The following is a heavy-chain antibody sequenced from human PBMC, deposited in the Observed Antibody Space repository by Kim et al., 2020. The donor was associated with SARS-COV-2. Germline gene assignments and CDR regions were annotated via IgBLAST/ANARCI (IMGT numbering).Heavy chain of an antibody. V-gene: IGHV3-20*03. Sequence: YADSVKGRFTIARDNAKNALYLQMNSLRAEDTALYYCARPDQGTYNPFDYWGQGTLVTVSS. CDR3: ARPDQGTYNPFDY. J-gene: IGHJ4*02. D-gene: IGHD1-1*01.